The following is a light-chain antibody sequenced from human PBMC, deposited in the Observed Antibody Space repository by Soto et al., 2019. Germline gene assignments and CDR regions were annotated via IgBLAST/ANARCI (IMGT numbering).Light chain of an antibody. Sequence: ALTQPASVSGSPGQSITISCTGTSSDVGSYNLVSWYQQHPGKAPKLIIYEDSKRPSGVSNRFSGSKSGNTASLTISGLQTEDEADYYCCSYADSSTYVFGTGTKVTVL. CDR1: SSDVGSYNL. J-gene: IGLJ1*01. CDR3: CSYADSSTYV. V-gene: IGLV2-23*01. CDR2: EDS.